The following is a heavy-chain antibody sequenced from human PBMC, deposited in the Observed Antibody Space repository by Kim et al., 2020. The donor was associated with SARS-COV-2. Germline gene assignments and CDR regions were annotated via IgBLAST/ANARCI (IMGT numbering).Heavy chain of an antibody. CDR1: GGSISSSSYY. D-gene: IGHD2-15*01. J-gene: IGHJ4*02. Sequence: SETLSLTCTVSGGSISSSSYYWGWIRQPPGKGLEWIGSIYYSGSTYYNPSLKSRVTISVDTSKNQFSLKLSSVTAADTAVYYCARRSWDVQFDYWGQGTL. CDR2: IYYSGST. V-gene: IGHV4-39*01. CDR3: ARRSWDVQFDY.